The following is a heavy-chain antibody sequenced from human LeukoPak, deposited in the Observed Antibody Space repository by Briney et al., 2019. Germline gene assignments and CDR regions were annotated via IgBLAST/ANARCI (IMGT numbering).Heavy chain of an antibody. V-gene: IGHV3-43*02. D-gene: IGHD6-19*01. CDR1: GFTFDDYA. CDR3: ARDSSGWYVNYYYYGMDV. J-gene: IGHJ6*02. CDR2: ISGDGGAT. Sequence: GGSLRLSCAASGFTFDDYAMHWVRQAPGKGLEWVSLISGDGGATYYADSVKGRFTISRVNSKNSLYLQMNSLRAEDTAVYYCARDSSGWYVNYYYYGMDVWGQGTTVTVSS.